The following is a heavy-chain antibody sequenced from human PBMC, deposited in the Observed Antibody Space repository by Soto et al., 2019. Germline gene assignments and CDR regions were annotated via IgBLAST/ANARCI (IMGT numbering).Heavy chain of an antibody. J-gene: IGHJ6*02. CDR2: ISAYNGNT. CDR3: ARDWSGGSCYAYYSYGMDV. Sequence: ASVKVSCKASGYTFTSYGISWVRQAPGQGLEWMGWISAYNGNTNYAQKLQGRVTMTTDTSTSTAYMELRSLRSDDTAVYYCARDWSGGSCYAYYSYGMDVWGQETTVTGS. V-gene: IGHV1-18*04. CDR1: GYTFTSYG. D-gene: IGHD2-15*01.